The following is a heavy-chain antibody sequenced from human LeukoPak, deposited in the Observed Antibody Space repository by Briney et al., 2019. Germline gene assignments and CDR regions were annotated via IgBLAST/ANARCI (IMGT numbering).Heavy chain of an antibody. J-gene: IGHJ5*02. D-gene: IGHD3-10*01. Sequence: SETLSLTCTVSGGSISSYYWSWIRQPPGKGLEWIGYIYYSGSTNYNPSLKSRVTISVDTSKNQFSLKLSSVTAADTAVYYCARVTYYYGSGSYLHFDPWGQGTLVTVSS. CDR1: GGSISSYY. CDR2: IYYSGST. V-gene: IGHV4-59*01. CDR3: ARVTYYYGSGSYLHFDP.